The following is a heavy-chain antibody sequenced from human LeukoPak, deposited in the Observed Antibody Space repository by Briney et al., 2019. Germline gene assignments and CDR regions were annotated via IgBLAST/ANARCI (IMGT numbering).Heavy chain of an antibody. D-gene: IGHD1-1*01. CDR2: IKRVGSEN. CDR3: ARVRVGLERRRDHYYYYMDV. V-gene: IGHV3-7*01. Sequence: GGSLRLSCAASGFTFSSYWMNWVRQAPGKGLEWVANIKRVGSENYYVDSVKGRFTISRDNAKNSLYLQMNSLRAEDTAVYYCARVRVGLERRRDHYYYYMDVWGKGTTVTISS. J-gene: IGHJ6*03. CDR1: GFTFSSYW.